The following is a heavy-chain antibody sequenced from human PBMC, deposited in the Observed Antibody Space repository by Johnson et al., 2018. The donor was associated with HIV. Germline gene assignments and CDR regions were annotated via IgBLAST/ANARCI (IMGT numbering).Heavy chain of an antibody. CDR3: AREVPGKAFDI. V-gene: IGHV3-30-3*01. Sequence: QEHLVESGGGLVQPGRSLRLSCAASGFTFSSYAMHWVRQAPGKGLEWVAVISHDGSNKYYADSVKGRFTISRDHSKNTQYLQMNSLRAEDTAVYYCAREVPGKAFDIWGQGTMVTVSS. CDR2: ISHDGSNK. CDR1: GFTFSSYA. D-gene: IGHD2-2*01. J-gene: IGHJ3*02.